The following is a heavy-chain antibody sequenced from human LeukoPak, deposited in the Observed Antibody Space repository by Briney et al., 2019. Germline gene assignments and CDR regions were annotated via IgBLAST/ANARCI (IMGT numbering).Heavy chain of an antibody. CDR1: GYTFTRYG. CDR3: AREASGAPGTREFDY. J-gene: IGHJ4*02. Sequence: ASVKVSCKASGYTFTRYGISWVRQAPGQGLEWIGWISDHTGNTKYAQKVQGRVTMTTDTSTSTAYMELRSLRSDDTAVNYCAREASGAPGTREFDYWGQGTLVTVSS. D-gene: IGHD6-13*01. V-gene: IGHV1-18*01. CDR2: ISDHTGNT.